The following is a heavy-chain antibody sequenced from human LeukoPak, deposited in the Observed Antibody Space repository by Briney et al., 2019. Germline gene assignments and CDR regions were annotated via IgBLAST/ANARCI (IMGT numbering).Heavy chain of an antibody. CDR2: IYHSGST. Sequence: SETLSLTCTVSGYSISSGYYWGWIRQPPGKGLEWIGSIYHSGSTYYNPSLKSRVTISVDTSKNQFSLKLSSVTAADTAVYYCARAPGYCSSTSCYIWFDPWGKGTLVTVSS. V-gene: IGHV4-38-2*02. D-gene: IGHD2-2*02. J-gene: IGHJ5*02. CDR1: GYSISSGYY. CDR3: ARAPGYCSSTSCYIWFDP.